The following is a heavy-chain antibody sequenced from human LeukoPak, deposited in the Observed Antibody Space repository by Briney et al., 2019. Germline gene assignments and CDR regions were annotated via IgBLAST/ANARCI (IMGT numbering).Heavy chain of an antibody. CDR3: ARPRGLMVRGDKNWYFDL. V-gene: IGHV4-39*07. D-gene: IGHD3-10*01. CDR2: IYYSGST. CDR1: GGSISSSSYY. J-gene: IGHJ2*01. Sequence: SETLSLTCTVSGGSISSSSYYWGWIRQPPGKGLEWIGSIYYSGSTYYNPSLKSRVTISVDTSKNQFSLKLSSVTAADTAVYYCARPRGLMVRGDKNWYFDLWGRGTLVTVSS.